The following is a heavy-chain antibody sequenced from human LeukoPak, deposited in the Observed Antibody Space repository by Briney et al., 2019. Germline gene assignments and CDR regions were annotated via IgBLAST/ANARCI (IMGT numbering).Heavy chain of an antibody. CDR2: IGSTGDYI. CDR1: GFIFSTYS. Sequence: GGSLRLSCAPSGFIFSTYSMNWVRQAPGKGLEWVSYIGSTGDYIFYADSVKGRFTISRDNAKNSLYLQLNNLRVEDTAVYYCARGEGLAARGPQQVFYYMDVWGKGTTVSVSS. CDR3: ARGEGLAARGPQQVFYYMDV. V-gene: IGHV3-21*01. D-gene: IGHD6-13*01. J-gene: IGHJ6*03.